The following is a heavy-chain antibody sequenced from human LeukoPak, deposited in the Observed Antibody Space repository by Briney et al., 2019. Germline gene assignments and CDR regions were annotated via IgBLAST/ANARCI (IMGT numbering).Heavy chain of an antibody. V-gene: IGHV1-69*13. CDR2: IIPIFGTA. CDR1: GVTLSSYA. CDR3: ASGRLVEMATIPPPFVFDY. J-gene: IGHJ4*02. D-gene: IGHD5-24*01. Sequence: GASVKVSCKASGVTLSSYATSWVRQAPGQGLEWRGGIIPIFGTANYAQKFQCRVTTTADESTSTAYLALSSLSSEATALHYFASGRLVEMATIPPPFVFDYWGQGTLVTVSS.